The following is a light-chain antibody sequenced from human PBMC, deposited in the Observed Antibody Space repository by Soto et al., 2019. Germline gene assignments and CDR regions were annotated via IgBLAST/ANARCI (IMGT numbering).Light chain of an antibody. V-gene: IGKV1-5*03. J-gene: IGKJ5*01. CDR2: KAS. CDR3: QQYNSYSIT. Sequence: DIQMTQSPSTLSGSVGYRVTITCRASQTISSWLAWYQQKPGKAPKLLIYKASSLESGVPSRFSGSGSGTEFTLTIRSLQPDDFATYYCQQYNSYSITFGQGTRLEIK. CDR1: QTISSW.